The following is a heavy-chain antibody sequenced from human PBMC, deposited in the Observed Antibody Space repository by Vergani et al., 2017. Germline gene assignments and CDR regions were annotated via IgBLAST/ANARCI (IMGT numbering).Heavy chain of an antibody. CDR3: AKFPLVVPAAIFYYYYGMDV. CDR2: ISYDGDTT. J-gene: IGHJ6*02. CDR1: GFRFSDYG. D-gene: IGHD2-2*01. Sequence: HVQMVESGGGVVQPGRSLRLSCAVSGFRFSDYGMHWVRQAPGRGLEWVALISYDGDTTYYEDSVKGRFTISRDNSKNTLFLQMHSLRVEDTALYYCAKFPLVVPAAIFYYYYGMDVWGQGTTVTVSS. V-gene: IGHV3-30*18.